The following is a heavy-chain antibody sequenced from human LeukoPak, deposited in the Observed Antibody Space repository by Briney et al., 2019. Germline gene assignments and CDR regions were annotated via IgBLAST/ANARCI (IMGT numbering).Heavy chain of an antibody. CDR3: ARTPGYYDSSGLLHYFDY. CDR2: IYSGGST. J-gene: IGHJ4*02. V-gene: IGHV3-53*01. Sequence: SGGSLRLSCAASGSTVSSNYMSWVRQAPGKGLEWVSVIYSGGSTYYADSVKGRFTISRDNSKNTLYLQMNSLRAEDTAVYYCARTPGYYDSSGLLHYFDYWGQGTLVTVSS. CDR1: GSTVSSNY. D-gene: IGHD3-22*01.